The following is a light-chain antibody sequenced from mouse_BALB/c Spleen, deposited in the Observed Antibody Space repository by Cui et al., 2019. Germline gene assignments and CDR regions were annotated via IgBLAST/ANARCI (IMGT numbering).Light chain of an antibody. V-gene: IGKV14-111*01. J-gene: IGKJ4*01. Sequence: DIKMTQSPSSMYASLGERVTITCKASQDINSYLSWFQQKPGKSPKNLIYRANRLVDGVPSRFSGSGSGQDYSLTISSLEYEDMGIYYCLQYDEFPFTFGSGTKLELK. CDR2: RAN. CDR3: LQYDEFPFT. CDR1: QDINSY.